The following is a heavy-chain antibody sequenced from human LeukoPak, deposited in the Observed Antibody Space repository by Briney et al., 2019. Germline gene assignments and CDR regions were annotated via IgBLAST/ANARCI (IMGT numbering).Heavy chain of an antibody. CDR2: INPSGGST. J-gene: IGHJ4*02. Sequence: WASVKVSCKASGYTFTSYYMHWVRQAPGQGLEWMGIINPSGGSTSYAQKFQGRVTMTRDTSTSTVYMELSSLRSEDTAVYYCARDAVIAVAGGGGGDYFDYWGQGTLVTVSS. CDR1: GYTFTSYY. V-gene: IGHV1-46*01. D-gene: IGHD6-19*01. CDR3: ARDAVIAVAGGGGGDYFDY.